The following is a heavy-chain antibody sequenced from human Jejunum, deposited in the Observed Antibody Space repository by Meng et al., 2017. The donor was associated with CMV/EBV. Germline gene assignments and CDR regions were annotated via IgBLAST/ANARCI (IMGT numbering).Heavy chain of an antibody. CDR3: ASPLLPYYDFWSDYYYFDY. Sequence: YRMTWVRPAPGQGLEWVAYIGSTGISTYYADSVKGRFTISRDIPQNSLYLQMNSLRAEDTAVYYCASPLLPYYDFWSDYYYFDYWGQGTLVTVSS. CDR2: IGSTGIST. V-gene: IGHV3-48*04. D-gene: IGHD3-3*01. CDR1: YR. J-gene: IGHJ4*02.